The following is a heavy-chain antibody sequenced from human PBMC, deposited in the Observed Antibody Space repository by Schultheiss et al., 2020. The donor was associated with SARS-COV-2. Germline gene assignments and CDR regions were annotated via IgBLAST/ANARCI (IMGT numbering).Heavy chain of an antibody. CDR2: IYYSGST. J-gene: IGHJ5*02. CDR1: GGSISSSSYY. V-gene: IGHV4-39*01. CDR3: ARCGTVTTSGVRLGDWFDP. D-gene: IGHD4-17*01. Sequence: SETLSLTCTVSGGSISSSSYYWGWIRQPPGKGLEWIGSIYYSGSTYYNPSLKSRVTISVDTSKNQFSLKLSSVTAADTAVYYCARCGTVTTSGVRLGDWFDPWGQGTLVTVSS.